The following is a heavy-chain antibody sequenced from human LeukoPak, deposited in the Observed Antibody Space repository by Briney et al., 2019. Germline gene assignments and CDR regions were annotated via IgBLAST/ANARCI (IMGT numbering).Heavy chain of an antibody. V-gene: IGHV4-39*01. CDR2: IYYSGST. J-gene: IGHJ4*02. CDR1: GGSISSSSYY. Sequence: SETLSLTCTVSGGSISSSSYYWGWIRQPPGKGLEWIGSIYYSGSTYYNPSLKSRVTISVDTSKNQFSLKLSSVTAADTAVYYCARGDPYYDSSGYYYVDWGQGTLVTVSS. CDR3: ARGDPYYDSSGYYYVD. D-gene: IGHD3-22*01.